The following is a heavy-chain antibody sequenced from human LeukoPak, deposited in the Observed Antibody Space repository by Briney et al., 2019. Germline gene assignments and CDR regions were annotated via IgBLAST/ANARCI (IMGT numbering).Heavy chain of an antibody. CDR3: ARNRGYNYGYSFDS. V-gene: IGHV4-59*08. CDR1: GGSISSYY. D-gene: IGHD5-18*01. Sequence: SETLSLTCTVSGGSISSYYWSWIRQPPGKGLEWIGYIYYSGSTNYNPSLKSRVTISGDTSKNQFSLKVRSVTAADTAVYYCARNRGYNYGYSFDSWGQGTLVTVS. CDR2: IYYSGST. J-gene: IGHJ4*02.